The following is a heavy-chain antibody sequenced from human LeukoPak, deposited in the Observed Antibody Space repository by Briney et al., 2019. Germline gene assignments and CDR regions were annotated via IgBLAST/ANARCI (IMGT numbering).Heavy chain of an antibody. CDR3: ARDPPQLDAFDI. CDR2: IYNSGST. D-gene: IGHD3-10*01. V-gene: IGHV4-30-4*01. CDR1: GGSISSGDYY. Sequence: PSETLSLTCTVSGGSISSGDYYWSWIRQPPGKGLEWIGYIYNSGSTYYNPSLKSRVTISVDTSKNQFSLKLNSVTAADTAVYYCARDPPQLDAFDIWGQGTMVTVSS. J-gene: IGHJ3*02.